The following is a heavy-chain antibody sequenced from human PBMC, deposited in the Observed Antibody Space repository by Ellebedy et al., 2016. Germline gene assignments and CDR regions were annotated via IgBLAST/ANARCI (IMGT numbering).Heavy chain of an antibody. CDR3: VRDAGRITSSGVLEGNWFDP. V-gene: IGHV3-74*01. CDR1: GFTFSSYA. J-gene: IGHJ5*02. CDR2: IKSDGSST. Sequence: GGSLRLSXAASGFTFSSYAMSWVRQAPGKGLEWVTRIKSDGSSTDYADSVKGRFTISRDNTKNTLYLQMNSLRAEDTAVYYCVRDAGRITSSGVLEGNWFDPWGQGTLVTVSS. D-gene: IGHD3-3*01.